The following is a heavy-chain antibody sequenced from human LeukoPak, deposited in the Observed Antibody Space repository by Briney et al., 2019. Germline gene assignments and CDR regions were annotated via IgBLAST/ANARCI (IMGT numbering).Heavy chain of an antibody. CDR1: GFTFSSYA. CDR3: ARVTGKTYYYYYMDV. J-gene: IGHJ6*03. D-gene: IGHD1/OR15-1a*01. Sequence: GGSLRLSCAASGFTFSSYAMSWVRQAPGKGLEWVSAISGSGGSTYYADSVKGRFTISRDNSKNTLYLQMNSLRAEDTAVYYCARVTGKTYYYYYMDVWGKGTTVTVSS. V-gene: IGHV3-23*01. CDR2: ISGSGGST.